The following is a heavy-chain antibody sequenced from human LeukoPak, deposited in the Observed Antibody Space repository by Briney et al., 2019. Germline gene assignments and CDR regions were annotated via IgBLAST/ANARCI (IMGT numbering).Heavy chain of an antibody. V-gene: IGHV1-69-2*01. CDR2: VDPEDGET. Sequence: ASVKVSCKVSGYTSTDYYMHWVQQAPGKGLEWMGLVDPEDGETIYAEKFQGRVTITADTSTDTAYMELSSLRSEDTAVYYCATAAEHYDFWSGYYSIFDYWGQGTLVTVSS. J-gene: IGHJ4*02. CDR3: ATAAEHYDFWSGYYSIFDY. D-gene: IGHD3-3*01. CDR1: GYTSTDYY.